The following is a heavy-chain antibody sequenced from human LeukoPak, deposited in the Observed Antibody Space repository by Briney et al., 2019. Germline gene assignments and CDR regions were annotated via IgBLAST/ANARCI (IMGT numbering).Heavy chain of an antibody. J-gene: IGHJ4*02. CDR1: GESFSSYY. Sequence: SETLSLTCAVYGESFSSYYWSWIRQPPGKGLEWIGSIYYSGNTYYNPSLKSRVTISLDTSKNQFSLKLSSVTAADTAVYYCARGGLVGATTRGNYFDYWGQGTLVTVSS. CDR3: ARGGLVGATTRGNYFDY. CDR2: IYYSGNT. D-gene: IGHD1-26*01. V-gene: IGHV4-34*01.